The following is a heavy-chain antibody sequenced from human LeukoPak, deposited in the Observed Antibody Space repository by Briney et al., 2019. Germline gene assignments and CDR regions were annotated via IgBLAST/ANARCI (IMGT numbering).Heavy chain of an antibody. CDR3: GRGLIDNCSSTSCYVFHFDY. V-gene: IGHV1-69*13. J-gene: IGHJ4*02. D-gene: IGHD2-2*01. CDR1: GGTFSSYA. Sequence: SVKVSCKASGGTFSSYAISWVRQAPGQGLEWMGGSIPIFGTANYAQKFQGRVTTTADESTRTAYMELSSLRSEDTAVYYCGRGLIDNCSSTSCYVFHFDYWGQGPVVSVSS. CDR2: SIPIFGTA.